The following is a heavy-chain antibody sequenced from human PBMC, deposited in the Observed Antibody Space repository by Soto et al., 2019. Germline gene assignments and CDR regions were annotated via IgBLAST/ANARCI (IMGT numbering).Heavy chain of an antibody. J-gene: IGHJ5*02. CDR2: ISYDGSNK. Sequence: QVQLVESGGGVVQPGRSLRLSCAASGFTFSSYEMHWVRQAPGKGLEWVAVISYDGSNKDYADSVKGRFTISRDNSKNTLYLQMNSLRAEDTAVYYCAREGAGDTAMVGGWFDPWGQGTLVTLSS. CDR1: GFTFSSYE. CDR3: AREGAGDTAMVGGWFDP. D-gene: IGHD5-18*01. V-gene: IGHV3-30-3*01.